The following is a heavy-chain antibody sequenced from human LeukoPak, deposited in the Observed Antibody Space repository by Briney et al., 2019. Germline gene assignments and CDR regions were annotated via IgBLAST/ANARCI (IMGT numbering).Heavy chain of an antibody. Sequence: SETLSLTCTVSGGSISSYYWSWVRQPPGKGLEWIGYIYYSGSNNYNPSLKSRVTISVDTSKNQFSLKLSSVTAADTAVYYCAREGRASSYDYWGQGTLVTVSS. J-gene: IGHJ4*02. CDR3: AREGRASSYDY. V-gene: IGHV4-59*01. CDR1: GGSISSYY. CDR2: IYYSGSN. D-gene: IGHD6-13*01.